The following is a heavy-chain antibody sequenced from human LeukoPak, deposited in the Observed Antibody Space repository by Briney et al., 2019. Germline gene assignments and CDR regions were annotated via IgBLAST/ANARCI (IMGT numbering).Heavy chain of an antibody. CDR3: ARANYYDSSGYSRGAFDI. CDR1: GYSNSSGFY. J-gene: IGHJ3*02. Sequence: SETLSLTCSVSGYSNSSGFYWGWIRQPPGKGLEWIGSIFHSGSTYYNPSLKSRVTISVGTSKNQFSLKLSSVTAADTAVYYCARANYYDSSGYSRGAFDIWGQGTMVSVSS. V-gene: IGHV4-38-2*02. D-gene: IGHD3-22*01. CDR2: IFHSGST.